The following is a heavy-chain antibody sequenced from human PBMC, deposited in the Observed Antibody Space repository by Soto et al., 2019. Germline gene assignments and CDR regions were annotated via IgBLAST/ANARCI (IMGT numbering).Heavy chain of an antibody. V-gene: IGHV3-30-3*01. D-gene: IGHD1-26*01. CDR2: ISYDGTDT. CDR3: ARDARIGTDWYFDL. CDR1: AFRFGDYA. Sequence: ESGGGVVQPGRSLRLSCAGSAFRFGDYAIHWVRQAPGKGLDWVAAISYDGTDTHYADSVKGRFSISRDNSKNTLYLHMNTLTVEDTALYYCARDARIGTDWYFDLWGRGTLVTVSS. J-gene: IGHJ2*01.